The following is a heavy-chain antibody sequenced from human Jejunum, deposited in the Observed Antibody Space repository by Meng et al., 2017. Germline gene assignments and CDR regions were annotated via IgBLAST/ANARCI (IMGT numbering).Heavy chain of an antibody. J-gene: IGHJ3*02. D-gene: IGHD6-19*01. CDR1: AFTFGSSW. CDR3: ARVRTGYNSGPLGAFDI. Sequence: GESLKISCAASAFTFGSSWMSWVRQAPGKGLEWVANINQDGSEKYYVDSVKGRFTISRDNAKNSLYLQMNSLRAEDTAVYYCARVRTGYNSGPLGAFDIWGQGTMVTVSS. CDR2: INQDGSEK. V-gene: IGHV3-7*01.